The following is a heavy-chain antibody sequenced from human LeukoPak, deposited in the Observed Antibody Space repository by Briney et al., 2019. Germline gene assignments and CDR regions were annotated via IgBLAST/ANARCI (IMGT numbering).Heavy chain of an antibody. CDR1: GFMFSAHA. Sequence: GGSLRLSCAASGFMFSAHAMSWVRQAPGMGLEWVSYIGSSSSDIYYADSVKGRFTISRDNAKNSLFLQLNSLRDDDTAVYYCARDNLPYTSGWNGASDIWGQGTMVTVSS. CDR3: ARDNLPYTSGWNGASDI. CDR2: IGSSSSDI. D-gene: IGHD6-19*01. V-gene: IGHV3-48*02. J-gene: IGHJ3*02.